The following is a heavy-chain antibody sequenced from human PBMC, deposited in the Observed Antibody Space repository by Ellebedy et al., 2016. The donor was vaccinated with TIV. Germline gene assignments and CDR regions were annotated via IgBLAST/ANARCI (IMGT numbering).Heavy chain of an antibody. CDR2: INAGNGNT. CDR3: ARVEWYYGSESYYHWFDP. V-gene: IGHV1-3*01. CDR1: GYTFTTYA. J-gene: IGHJ5*02. Sequence: AASVKVSCKASGYTFTTYAIHWVRQAPGQGLEWMGWINAGNGNTKYSQKFQGRVTITRDTSASTAYMELTSLRSEDTAVYYCARVEWYYGSESYYHWFDPWGQGTLVTVSS. D-gene: IGHD3-10*01.